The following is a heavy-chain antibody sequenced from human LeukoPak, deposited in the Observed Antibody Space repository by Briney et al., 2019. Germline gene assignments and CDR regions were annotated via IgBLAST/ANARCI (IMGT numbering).Heavy chain of an antibody. V-gene: IGHV1-46*01. J-gene: IGHJ4*02. CDR1: GYTFTSYY. Sequence: ASVKLSCKASGYTFTSYYMHWVRQAPGQGLEWMGIINPDGGGTTFAQKFQGRVAMTRDTSTSTFYMELSSLRSEDTAVYYCARETVVVVDANYFDYWGQGTLVTVSS. CDR2: INPDGGGT. CDR3: ARETVVVVDANYFDY. D-gene: IGHD2-21*01.